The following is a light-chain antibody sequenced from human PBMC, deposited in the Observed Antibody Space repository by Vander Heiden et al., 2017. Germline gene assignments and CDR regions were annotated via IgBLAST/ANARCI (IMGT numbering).Light chain of an antibody. V-gene: IGLV4-69*01. CDR2: LNSGGSH. J-gene: IGLJ1*01. Sequence: QLVLTQSPSASASLGASVKLTCTLSSGQTNYAIAWHQQQPEKGPRYLMRLNSGGSHNKGDGIPDRFSGSSSGAERYLTISSLQSEDEADYDCQTWGSGIQVFGTGTKVTVL. CDR1: SGQTNYA. CDR3: QTWGSGIQV.